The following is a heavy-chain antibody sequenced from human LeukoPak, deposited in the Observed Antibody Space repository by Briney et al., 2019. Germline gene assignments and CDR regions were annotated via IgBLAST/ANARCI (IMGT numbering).Heavy chain of an antibody. CDR3: ARERGYCGSSTCYTSDAFDI. Sequence: ASVKVSCKASGYTFTGYYMHWVRQAPGQGLEWMGWINPNSGGTNYAQKFQGWVTMTRDTSISTAYMELSGLTSDDTAVYYCARERGYCGSSTCYTSDAFDIWGQGTMVTISS. CDR2: INPNSGGT. J-gene: IGHJ3*02. V-gene: IGHV1-2*04. CDR1: GYTFTGYY. D-gene: IGHD2-2*02.